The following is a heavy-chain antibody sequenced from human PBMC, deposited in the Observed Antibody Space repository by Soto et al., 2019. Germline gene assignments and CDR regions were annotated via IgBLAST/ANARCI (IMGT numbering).Heavy chain of an antibody. CDR1: GFTFSDYN. J-gene: IGHJ5*02. Sequence: EVHLVESGGGLVKPGGSLRLSCAASGFTFSDYNMNWVRQAPGKGLEWVSSISATGDYRYYPDSVEGRFTISRDNAKNSLYLQMNSLRAEDTAMYYCARGPYCIGVRCLNFFGWFDPWGQGTLVTVSS. CDR3: ARGPYCIGVRCLNFFGWFDP. V-gene: IGHV3-21*01. CDR2: ISATGDYR. D-gene: IGHD2-15*01.